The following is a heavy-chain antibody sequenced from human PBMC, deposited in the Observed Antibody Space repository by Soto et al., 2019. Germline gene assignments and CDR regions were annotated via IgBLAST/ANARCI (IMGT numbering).Heavy chain of an antibody. J-gene: IGHJ4*02. CDR1: GFTFSSYG. D-gene: IGHD3-10*01. Sequence: GGSLRLSCAASGFTFSSYGMHWVRQAPGKGLEWVAVIWYDGSNKYYADSVKGRFTISRDNSKNTLYLQMNSLRAEDTAVYYCARVHRNYGSGSYYNYNDYWGQGTLVTVSS. CDR2: IWYDGSNK. CDR3: ARVHRNYGSGSYYNYNDY. V-gene: IGHV3-33*01.